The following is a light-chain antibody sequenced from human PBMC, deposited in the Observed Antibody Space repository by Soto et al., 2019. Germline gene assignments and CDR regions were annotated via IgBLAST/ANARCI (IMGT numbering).Light chain of an antibody. Sequence: EIVMTQSPATLSVSPGERATLSCRASQSVSNNLAWYQQKPGQAPRLLLYGASDRATGIPARFSGSGSGTKFPITISRLHFDDVAVYYCQHYNNWPLTFGGGTKVEIK. CDR2: GAS. J-gene: IGKJ4*01. V-gene: IGKV3-15*01. CDR3: QHYNNWPLT. CDR1: QSVSNN.